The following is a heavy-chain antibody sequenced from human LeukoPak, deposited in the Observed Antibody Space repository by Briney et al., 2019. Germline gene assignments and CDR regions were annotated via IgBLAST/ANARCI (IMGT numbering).Heavy chain of an antibody. CDR1: GYTFTNYA. J-gene: IGHJ4*02. D-gene: IGHD1-26*01. V-gene: IGHV1-3*01. CDR3: ARDGGGGSYSHFDY. CDR2: INAGNGNT. Sequence: ASVKVSCKASGYTFTNYAMHWVRQAPGQRLEWMGWINAGNGNTKYSQKFQGRVTMTRDTSTSTVYMELSSLRSEDTAVYYCARDGGGGSYSHFDYWGQGTLVTVSS.